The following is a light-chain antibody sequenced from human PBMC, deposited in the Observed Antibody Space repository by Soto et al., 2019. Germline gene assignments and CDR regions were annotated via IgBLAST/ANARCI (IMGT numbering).Light chain of an antibody. CDR3: CSFAGSNTFNYV. CDR2: EGT. CDR1: SSDVGSYNF. V-gene: IGLV2-23*01. Sequence: QSALTQPASVSGSPGQSITISCTGTSSDVGSYNFVSWYQQHPDKAPKLMIYEGTKRPSGVSDRFSGSKSDNTASLTISGLQTDDEADYYCCSFAGSNTFNYVFGTGTKLTVL. J-gene: IGLJ1*01.